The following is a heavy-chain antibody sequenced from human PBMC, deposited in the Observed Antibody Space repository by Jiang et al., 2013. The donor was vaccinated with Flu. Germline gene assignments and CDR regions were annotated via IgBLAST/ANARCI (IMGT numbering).Heavy chain of an antibody. Sequence: SGAEVKKPGASVKVSCKASGHTFISYGITWVRQAPGQGLEWMGWISAYNGNINYAQKFQGRVTMTTDTSTSTVYMELRSLRFDDTAVYYCASPLLFGESPVDYYGMDVWGQGTTVTVSS. D-gene: IGHD3-10*01. CDR3: ASPLLFGESPVDYYGMDV. V-gene: IGHV1-18*04. J-gene: IGHJ6*02. CDR2: ISAYNGNI. CDR1: GHTFISYG.